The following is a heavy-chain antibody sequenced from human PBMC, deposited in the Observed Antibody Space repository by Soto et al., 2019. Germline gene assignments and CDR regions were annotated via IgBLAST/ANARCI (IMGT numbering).Heavy chain of an antibody. CDR2: ISSSSSYI. CDR3: ARDRTQTHWFDP. CDR1: GFTFSSYS. V-gene: IGHV3-21*01. J-gene: IGHJ5*02. D-gene: IGHD1-7*01. Sequence: PGGSLRLSCAASGFTFSSYSMNWVRQAPGKGLEWVSSISSSSSYIYYADSVKGRFTISRDNAKNSLYLQMNSLRAEDTAVYYCARDRTQTHWFDPWGQGTLVTVS.